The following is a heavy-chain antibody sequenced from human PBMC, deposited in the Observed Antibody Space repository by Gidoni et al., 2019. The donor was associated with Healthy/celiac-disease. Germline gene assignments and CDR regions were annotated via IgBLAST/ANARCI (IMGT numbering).Heavy chain of an antibody. CDR3: ARAGSTVATTYYYYGMDV. V-gene: IGHV3-53*02. D-gene: IGHD5-12*01. Sequence: EVQLVETGGGLIQPGGSLRLSCAASGFTVSSHYMSWVRQAPGKGLEWVSVIYSGGSTYYADSVKGRFTISRDNSKNTLYLQMNSLRAEDTAVYYCARAGSTVATTYYYYGMDVWGQGTTVTVSS. CDR1: GFTVSSHY. J-gene: IGHJ6*02. CDR2: IYSGGST.